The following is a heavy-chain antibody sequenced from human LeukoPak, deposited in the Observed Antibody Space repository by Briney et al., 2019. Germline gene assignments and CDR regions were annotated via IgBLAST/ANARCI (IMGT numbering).Heavy chain of an antibody. CDR3: ARDRARNPWELLTSSLDY. V-gene: IGHV1-69*01. J-gene: IGHJ4*02. CDR2: IIPIFGTA. CDR1: GGTFSRYA. Sequence: ASVKVSCKASGGTFSRYAISWVRQAPEQGLEWMGGIIPIFGTANYAQKFQGRVTITADESTSTAYMELSSLRSEDTAVYYCARDRARNPWELLTSSLDYWGQGTLVTVSS. D-gene: IGHD1-26*01.